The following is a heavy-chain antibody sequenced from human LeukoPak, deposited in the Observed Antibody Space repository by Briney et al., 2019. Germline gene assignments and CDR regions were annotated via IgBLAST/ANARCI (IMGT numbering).Heavy chain of an antibody. CDR1: GGTFSSYA. V-gene: IGHV1-69*13. Sequence: SVKVSCKASGGTFSSYAISWVRQAPGQGLEWMGGIIPIFGTANYAQKFQGRVTITADESTRTAYMELSSLRSEDTAVYYCAGDIVVVVAATGLSAFDIWGQGTMVTVSS. CDR2: IIPIFGTA. D-gene: IGHD2-15*01. CDR3: AGDIVVVVAATGLSAFDI. J-gene: IGHJ3*02.